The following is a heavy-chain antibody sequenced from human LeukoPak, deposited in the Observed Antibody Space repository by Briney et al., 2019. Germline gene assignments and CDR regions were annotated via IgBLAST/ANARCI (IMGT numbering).Heavy chain of an antibody. CDR2: IIPIFRTT. Sequence: SVKVSCKASGGTFNTYAISWVRQAPGQGLEWMGGIIPIFRTTHYAQNFQGRVTLTADESSNTAFTELSSLRSEDTAIYYCARELGGYFDYWGQGTPVTVSS. J-gene: IGHJ4*02. CDR3: ARELGGYFDY. CDR1: GGTFNTYA. D-gene: IGHD3-16*01. V-gene: IGHV1-69*13.